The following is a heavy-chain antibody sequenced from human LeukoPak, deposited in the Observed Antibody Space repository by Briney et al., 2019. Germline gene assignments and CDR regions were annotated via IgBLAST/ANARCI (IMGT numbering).Heavy chain of an antibody. CDR1: GGSISSYY. CDR3: AREGALTAYCTNGVCYTQGIDY. V-gene: IGHV4-4*07. D-gene: IGHD2-8*01. CDR2: IYTSGST. Sequence: PSETLSLTCTVSGGSISSYYWSWIRQPAGKGLEWIGRIYTSGSTNYNPSLKSRVTMSVDTSKNQFSLKLSSVTAADTAVYYCAREGALTAYCTNGVCYTQGIDYWGQGTLVTVSS. J-gene: IGHJ4*02.